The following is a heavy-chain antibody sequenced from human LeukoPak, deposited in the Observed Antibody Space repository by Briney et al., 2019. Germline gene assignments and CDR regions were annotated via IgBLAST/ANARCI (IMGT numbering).Heavy chain of an antibody. CDR3: ARGLDLGYFQR. CDR2: IWSDGSNK. D-gene: IGHD4-11*01. Sequence: GGSLRLSCIVSGFTFSTYDMHWVRQAPGKGLEWVAVIWSDGSNKYYTDSVKGRFTISRDNPKNTLYLQMNSLRVEDTAVYHCARGLDLGYFQRWGQGTLVTVSS. CDR1: GFTFSTYD. J-gene: IGHJ1*01. V-gene: IGHV3-33*01.